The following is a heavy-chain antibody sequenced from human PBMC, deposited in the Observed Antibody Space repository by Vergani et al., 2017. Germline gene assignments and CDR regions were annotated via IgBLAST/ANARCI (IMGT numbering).Heavy chain of an antibody. Sequence: EVQLVESGGVVVQPGGSLRLSRAASGFTLDDYTMHWVRQAPGKGLELVSLISWDGGSTYYADSVKGRFTISRDNSKNSLYLQMNSLRTEDTALYYCAKESGYDILTGYDDAFDIWGQ. CDR3: AKESGYDILTGYDDAFDI. D-gene: IGHD3-9*01. J-gene: IGHJ3*02. CDR2: ISWDGGST. V-gene: IGHV3-43*01. CDR1: GFTLDDYT.